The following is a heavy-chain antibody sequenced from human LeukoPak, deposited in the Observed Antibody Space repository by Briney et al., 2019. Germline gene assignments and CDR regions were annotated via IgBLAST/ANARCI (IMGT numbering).Heavy chain of an antibody. J-gene: IGHJ6*02. Sequence: SETLSLTYTVSGGSISSYYWSWIRQPPGKGLEWIGYIYYSGSTNYNPSLKSRVTISVDTSKNQFSLKLSSVTAADTAVYYCTRTDCGGDCYPYYYYGMDVWGQGTTVTVSS. V-gene: IGHV4-59*01. D-gene: IGHD2-21*02. CDR3: TRTDCGGDCYPYYYYGMDV. CDR2: IYYSGST. CDR1: GGSISSYY.